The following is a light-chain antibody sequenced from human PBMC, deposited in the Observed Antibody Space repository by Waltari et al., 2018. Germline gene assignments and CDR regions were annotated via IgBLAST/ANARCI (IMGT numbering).Light chain of an antibody. CDR3: CSSVVSYTVV. V-gene: IGLV2-11*01. J-gene: IGLJ2*01. CDR2: DAN. CDR1: STNVGTYKY. Sequence: QSALTQPRSVSGSPGQSVTVSCTGTSTNVGTYKYISLYQHHPGRAPKLLIFDANKRPQGVPDRFFGSKSYNTASLTISGLRPEDEAYYYCCSSVVSYTVVFGGGTKVTVL.